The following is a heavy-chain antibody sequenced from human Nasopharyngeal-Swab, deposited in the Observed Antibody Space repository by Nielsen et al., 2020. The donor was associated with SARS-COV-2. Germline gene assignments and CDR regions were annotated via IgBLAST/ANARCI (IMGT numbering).Heavy chain of an antibody. CDR2: ISYDGSNK. V-gene: IGHV3-30*03. CDR1: GFTFSSYG. Sequence: GGSLRLSCAASGFTFSSYGMHWVRQAPGKGLEWVAVISYDGSNKYYAGSVKGRFTISRDNSKNTLYLQMNSLRAEDTAVYYCARSTLVYCSGGSCYSFYYYYYGMDVWGQGTTVTVSS. CDR3: ARSTLVYCSGGSCYSFYYYYYGMDV. J-gene: IGHJ6*02. D-gene: IGHD2-15*01.